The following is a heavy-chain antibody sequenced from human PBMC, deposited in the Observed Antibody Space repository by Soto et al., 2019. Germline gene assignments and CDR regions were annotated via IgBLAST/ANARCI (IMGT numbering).Heavy chain of an antibody. D-gene: IGHD6-13*01. CDR2: ISYDGSNK. J-gene: IGHJ6*02. Sequence: GGSLRLSCAASGFTFSSYGMHWVRQAPGKGLEWVAVISYDGSNKYYADSVKGRFTISRDNSKNTLYLQMNSLRAEDTAVYYCAKGIAATYYYYGMDVWGQGTTVTVSS. V-gene: IGHV3-30*18. CDR1: GFTFSSYG. CDR3: AKGIAATYYYYGMDV.